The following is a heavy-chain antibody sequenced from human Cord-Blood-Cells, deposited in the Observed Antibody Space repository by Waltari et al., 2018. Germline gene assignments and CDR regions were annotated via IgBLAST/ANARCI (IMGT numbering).Heavy chain of an antibody. V-gene: IGHV3-9*01. CDR3: ATEIKYSSSSGFDY. Sequence: YAMHWVRQAPGKGLEWVSGISWNSGSIGYADSVKGRFTISRDNAKNSLYLQMNSLRAEDTALYYCATEIKYSSSSGFDYWGQGTLVTVSS. D-gene: IGHD6-6*01. CDR2: ISWNSGSI. CDR1: YA. J-gene: IGHJ4*02.